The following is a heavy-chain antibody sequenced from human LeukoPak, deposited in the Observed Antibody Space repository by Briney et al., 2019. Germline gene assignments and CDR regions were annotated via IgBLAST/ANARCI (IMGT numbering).Heavy chain of an antibody. J-gene: IGHJ5*02. CDR2: IKEDGSEK. CDR1: GFTFSTYW. V-gene: IGHV3-7*01. Sequence: GGSLRLSCTGSGFTFSTYWMSWVRQAPGKGLEWVARIKEDGSEKDYVDSAKGRFTISRDNARNSLFLQMNSLRVEDTGLYCCARHESARDWFDPWGQGTLVTVSS. CDR3: ARHESARDWFDP.